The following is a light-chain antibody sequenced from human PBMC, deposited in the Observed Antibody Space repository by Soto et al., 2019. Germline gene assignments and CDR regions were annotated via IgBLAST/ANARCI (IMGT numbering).Light chain of an antibody. CDR2: KNN. CDR3: VAWDDSLNGRV. V-gene: IGLV1-44*01. J-gene: IGLJ3*02. Sequence: QSVLTQPPSASATPGQRVTISCSGSSSNIGSNTVNWYQQLPGTAPKLLIYKNNQRPSGVPDRFSGSKSGTSASLAISGLQSEDEADYYCVAWDDSLNGRVFGGGTKLTVL. CDR1: SSNIGSNT.